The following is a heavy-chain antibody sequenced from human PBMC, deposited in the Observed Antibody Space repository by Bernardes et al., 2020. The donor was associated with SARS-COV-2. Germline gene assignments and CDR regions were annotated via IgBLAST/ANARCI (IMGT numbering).Heavy chain of an antibody. CDR1: GDSISGYY. Sequence: SKTLSLTCSVSGDSISGYYWSWTRQPPGKRLEWIGYIYYSGATNYNPSLRSRVTISIDTSKNHFSLRLSSVTAADTAVYFCARAPATDVVIAIDSFDIWGQGTMVTVSS. J-gene: IGHJ3*02. CDR3: ARAPATDVVIAIDSFDI. V-gene: IGHV4-59*01. D-gene: IGHD2-21*01. CDR2: IYYSGAT.